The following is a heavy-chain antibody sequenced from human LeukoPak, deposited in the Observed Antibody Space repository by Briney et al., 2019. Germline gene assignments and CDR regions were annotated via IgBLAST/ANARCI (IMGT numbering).Heavy chain of an antibody. CDR1: GFTFSSYS. V-gene: IGHV3-21*01. J-gene: IGHJ2*01. Sequence: GGSLRLSCAASGFTFSSYSMNWVRQAPGKGLEWVSSISSSSSYIYYADSVKGRFTISRDNAKNSLYLQMNSLRAEDTAVYYCARAPTYCTNGVCRRYFDLWGRGTLVTVSS. CDR2: ISSSSSYI. CDR3: ARAPTYCTNGVCRRYFDL. D-gene: IGHD2-8*01.